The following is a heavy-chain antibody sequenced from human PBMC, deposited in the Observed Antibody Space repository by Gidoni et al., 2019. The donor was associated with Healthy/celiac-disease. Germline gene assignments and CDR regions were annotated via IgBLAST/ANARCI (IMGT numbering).Heavy chain of an antibody. CDR3: ATIPIAVAGILHAFDI. V-gene: IGHV1-24*01. Sequence: QVQLVQSGADVKKHGASVTVSCKVSGYTLTELSMHWVRQAPGKGLEWMGGFDPEDGETIYAQKFQGRVNMTEDTSTDTAYMELSSLRSEDTAVYYCATIPIAVAGILHAFDIWGQGTMVTVSS. D-gene: IGHD6-19*01. CDR1: GYTLTELS. J-gene: IGHJ3*02. CDR2: FDPEDGET.